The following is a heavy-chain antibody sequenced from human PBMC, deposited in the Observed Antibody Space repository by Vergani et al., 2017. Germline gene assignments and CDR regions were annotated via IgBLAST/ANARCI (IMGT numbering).Heavy chain of an antibody. J-gene: IGHJ6*01. CDR2: IKQDGSEK. Sequence: EVQLVESGGGLVQPGGSLRLSCAASGFTFSSYWMSWVRQAPGKGLEWVANIKQDGSEKYYVDSVKGRFTISRDNAKNSLYLQMNSLRAEDTAVYYCARDRHQFYSSSPHYYYDGMDVWGQGP. CDR1: GFTFSSYW. D-gene: IGHD6-13*01. CDR3: ARDRHQFYSSSPHYYYDGMDV. V-gene: IGHV3-7*04.